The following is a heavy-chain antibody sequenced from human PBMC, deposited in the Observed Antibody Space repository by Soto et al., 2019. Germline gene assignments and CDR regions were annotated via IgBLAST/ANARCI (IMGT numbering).Heavy chain of an antibody. V-gene: IGHV3-9*01. CDR2: ISWNSNTI. CDR3: ARDAGDSSGYYYPYYYYGMDV. CDR1: GFTFDNYA. J-gene: IGHJ6*02. D-gene: IGHD3-22*01. Sequence: GGSLRLSCAASGFTFDNYAMHWVRQAPGKGLEWVSGISWNSNTIAYADSVKGRFTISRDNAKNSPYLQMNSLRAEDTAVYYCARDAGDSSGYYYPYYYYGMDVWGQGTTVTVSS.